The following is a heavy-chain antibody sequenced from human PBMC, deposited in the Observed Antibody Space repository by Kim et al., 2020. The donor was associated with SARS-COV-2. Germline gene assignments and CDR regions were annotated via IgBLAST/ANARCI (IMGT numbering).Heavy chain of an antibody. V-gene: IGHV3-30-3*01. CDR3: ARELGGSMDV. J-gene: IGHJ6*02. Sequence: GGSLRLSCAASGFTFSSYAMHWVRQAPGKGLEWVAIISYDGSNKYYADSVKGRFTISRDNSKNTLYLQMNSLGAEDTAVYYCARELGGSMDVWGQGTTVTVSS. CDR2: ISYDGSNK. D-gene: IGHD1-26*01. CDR1: GFTFSSYA.